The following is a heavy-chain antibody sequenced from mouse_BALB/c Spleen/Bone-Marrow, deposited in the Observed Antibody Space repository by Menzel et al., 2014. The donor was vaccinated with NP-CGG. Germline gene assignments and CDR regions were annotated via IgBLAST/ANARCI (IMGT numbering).Heavy chain of an antibody. D-gene: IGHD1-1*02. J-gene: IGHJ4*01. V-gene: IGHV1-9*01. CDR2: ILPGGGST. CDR3: AKGGHVMDY. Sequence: QVQLKHSGAELMKPGASVMISCKATGYTFSDYWIEWVKQRTGHGLEWIGEILPGGGSTNYNENFKGKATFTADTSSNTAYVQLSSLTSDDSAVYYCAKGGHVMDYWGQGTSGTVSS. CDR1: GYTFSDYW.